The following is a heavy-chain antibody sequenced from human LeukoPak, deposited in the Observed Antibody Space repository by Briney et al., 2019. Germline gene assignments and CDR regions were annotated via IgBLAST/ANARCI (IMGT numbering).Heavy chain of an antibody. CDR1: GYTFTSYG. V-gene: IGHV1-18*01. CDR2: ISAYNGNT. CDR3: ARGLRLRYFDWLSLRWFDP. Sequence: GASVKVSCKASGYTFTSYGISWVRQAPGQGLEWMGWISAYNGNTNYAQKLQGRVTMTTDTSTSTAYMELSSLRSEDTAVYYCARGLRLRYFDWLSLRWFDPWGQGTLVTVSS. J-gene: IGHJ5*02. D-gene: IGHD3-9*01.